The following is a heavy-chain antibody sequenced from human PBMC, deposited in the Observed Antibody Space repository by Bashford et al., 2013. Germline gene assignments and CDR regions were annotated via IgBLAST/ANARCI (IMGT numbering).Heavy chain of an antibody. CDR2: INPSGGGT. V-gene: IGHV1-46*04. J-gene: IGHJ4*02. CDR1: GYTFTSYY. CDR3: ARDLSRYDFRSGYYTFDY. D-gene: IGHD3-3*01. Sequence: VASVKVSCKASGYTFTSYYMHWVRQAPGRGLEWMGVINPSGGGTKYAQKLQGRVTMTRDTSTSTVYMELSSLRSEDTAVYYCARDLSRYDFRSGYYTFDYVGQGTLVTVS.